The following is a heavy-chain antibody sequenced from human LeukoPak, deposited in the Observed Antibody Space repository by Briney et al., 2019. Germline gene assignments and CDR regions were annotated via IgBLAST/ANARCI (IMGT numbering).Heavy chain of an antibody. CDR1: GYPFTGYY. CDR2: INPNSGGI. Sequence: GASVKVSCKASGYPFTGYYMHWVRQAPGQGLEWMGRINPNSGGINYAQKFQGRVTMTRDTSISTAYMELSRLRSDDTAVYYCARGYYYDSSGYPSNYFDYWGQGTLVTVSS. J-gene: IGHJ4*02. CDR3: ARGYYYDSSGYPSNYFDY. D-gene: IGHD3-22*01. V-gene: IGHV1-2*06.